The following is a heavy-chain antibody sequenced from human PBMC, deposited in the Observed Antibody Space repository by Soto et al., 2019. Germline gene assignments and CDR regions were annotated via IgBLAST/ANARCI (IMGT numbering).Heavy chain of an antibody. V-gene: IGHV4-59*01. CDR2: IYYSGST. CDR1: GGSISSYY. J-gene: IGHJ6*02. D-gene: IGHD6-13*01. CDR3: ARDMPPAVGTANHYYYYYGMDV. Sequence: PSETLSLTCTVSGGSISSYYWSWIRQPPGKGLEWIGYIYYSGSTNYNPSLKSRVTISVDTSKNQFSLKLSSVTAADTAVYYCARDMPPAVGTANHYYYYYGMDVWGQGTTVTVSS.